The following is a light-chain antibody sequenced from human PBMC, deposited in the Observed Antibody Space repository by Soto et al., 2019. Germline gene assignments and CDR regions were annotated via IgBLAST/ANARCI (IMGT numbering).Light chain of an antibody. V-gene: IGLV1-36*01. CDR3: AARDDRLNGRV. J-gene: IGLJ2*01. Sequence: QSVLIQPPSVSGAPGQTVTISCSGSSSNIGDNAVTWYQQVPGKAPRLLIYYDDLLPSGVSDRFSGSKSGTSASLAISGLQPEDEADYYCAARDDRLNGRVFGAGTKLTVL. CDR2: YDD. CDR1: SSNIGDNA.